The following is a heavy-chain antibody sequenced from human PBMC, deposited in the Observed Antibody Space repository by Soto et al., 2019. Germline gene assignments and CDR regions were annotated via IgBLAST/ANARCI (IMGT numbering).Heavy chain of an antibody. CDR1: GFSLSTSGVG. D-gene: IGHD3-22*01. J-gene: IGHJ4*02. V-gene: IGHV2-5*02. Sequence: QITLKESGPTLVKPTQTLTLTCTFSGFSLSTSGVGVGWIRQPPGKALEWLAFIYWDDDKRYSPSLKSSLTITKDTSKNQVVLTMTNMDPVATATYYCAHSGVVVIYFDYWGQGTLVTVSS. CDR3: AHSGVVVIYFDY. CDR2: IYWDDDK.